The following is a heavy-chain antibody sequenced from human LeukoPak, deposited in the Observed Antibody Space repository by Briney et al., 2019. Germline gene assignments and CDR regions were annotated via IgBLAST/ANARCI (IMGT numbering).Heavy chain of an antibody. V-gene: IGHV4-4*07. CDR2: IYTSGST. Sequence: SETLSLTCTVSGGSISSYYWSWIRQPAGKGLEWIGRIYTSGSTNYNPSLKSRVTMSVDTSKNQFSLKLSSVTAADTAEYYCARERGSYYDFWSGYYRYYYYYYMDVWGKGTTVTVSS. D-gene: IGHD3-3*01. CDR3: ARERGSYYDFWSGYYRYYYYYYMDV. CDR1: GGSISSYY. J-gene: IGHJ6*03.